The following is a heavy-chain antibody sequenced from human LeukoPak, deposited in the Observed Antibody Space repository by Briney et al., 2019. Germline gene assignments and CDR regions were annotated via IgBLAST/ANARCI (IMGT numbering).Heavy chain of an antibody. CDR3: ARAGQSGSYFDY. Sequence: GGSLRLSCAASGFTFSSYSMNGVRQAPGKGLEWGSSISSSSSYIYYVDSVKGRFTISRDNAKNSLYLQMNSLRAEDTAVYYCARAGQSGSYFDYWGQGTLVTVSS. V-gene: IGHV3-21*01. CDR2: ISSSSSYI. CDR1: GFTFSSYS. D-gene: IGHD1-26*01. J-gene: IGHJ4*02.